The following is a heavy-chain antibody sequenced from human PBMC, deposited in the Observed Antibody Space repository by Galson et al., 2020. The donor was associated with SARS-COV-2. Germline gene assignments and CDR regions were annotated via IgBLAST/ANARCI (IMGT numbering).Heavy chain of an antibody. Sequence: VLHGQSLKIYCAAISFTFSESAMHWVRQSPGPGLECAATITYTRGRPFYSDSVKGRFTITRDNSRNVLYLQMNTLRVEDTAVNYCAKDSGGQIYYNYYMDVWGSGTTVTVSS. J-gene: IGHJ6*03. V-gene: IGHV3-23*01. CDR2: ITYTRGRP. D-gene: IGHD3-10*01. CDR1: SFTFSESA. CDR3: AKDSGGQIYYNYYMDV.